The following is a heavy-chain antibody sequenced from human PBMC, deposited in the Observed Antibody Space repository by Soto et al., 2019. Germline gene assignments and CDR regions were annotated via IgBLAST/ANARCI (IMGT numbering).Heavy chain of an antibody. D-gene: IGHD2-15*01. CDR1: GYPFTGYA. V-gene: IGHV1-3*01. Sequence: GASVEVSCKTSGYPFTGYAILWMRQAPGQSLEWLGWIIPGNDYTKYSQNFQGRVTITSDTSANTVYMELSRLRSEDTAVYYCAREMRSGGGCDPWGQGTLVTVYS. CDR3: AREMRSGGGCDP. CDR2: IIPGNDYT. J-gene: IGHJ5*02.